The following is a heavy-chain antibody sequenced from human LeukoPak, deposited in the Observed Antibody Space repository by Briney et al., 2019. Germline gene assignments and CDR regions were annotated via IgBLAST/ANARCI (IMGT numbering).Heavy chain of an antibody. J-gene: IGHJ4*02. V-gene: IGHV3-7*01. CDR3: ARDQDYFRSTSCYKY. CDR2: IKQDGSEK. Sequence: GGSLRLSCAASGFTFSSYWMSWVRQAPGKGLEWVANIKQDGSEKYYVDSVKGRFTISRDNAKNTLYLQMNSLRAEDTAVYYCARDQDYFRSTSCYKYWGQGTLVTVSS. CDR1: GFTFSSYW. D-gene: IGHD2-2*02.